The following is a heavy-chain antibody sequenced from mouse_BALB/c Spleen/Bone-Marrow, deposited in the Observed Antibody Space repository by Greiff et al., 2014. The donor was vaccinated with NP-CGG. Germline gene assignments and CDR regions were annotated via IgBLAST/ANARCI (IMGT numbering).Heavy chain of an antibody. CDR2: IDPRTANT. J-gene: IGHJ3*01. Sequence: QVQLKESGAELAKPGASVKMSCKVSDYTFTSYWIHWVKQRPGQGLEWIGYIDPRTANTEYSQKFKDKATLTADKSSSTAYMQLSSLTPEDSAVYYCARYWDAYWGQGTLVTVSA. CDR1: DYTFTSYW. V-gene: IGHV1-7*01. CDR3: ARYWDAY. D-gene: IGHD4-1*01.